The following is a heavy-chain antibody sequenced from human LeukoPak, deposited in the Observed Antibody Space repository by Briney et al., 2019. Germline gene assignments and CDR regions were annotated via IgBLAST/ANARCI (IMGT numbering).Heavy chain of an antibody. J-gene: IGHJ6*02. D-gene: IGHD2-2*01. V-gene: IGHV3-53*01. CDR2: IYSGGST. CDR3: ARDLPPAPWNGMDV. CDR1: GLTVSSNY. Sequence: GGSLRLSCAASGLTVSSNYMSWVRQAPGKGLEWVSVIYSGGSTYYADSVKGRFTISRDNSKNTLYLQMNSLRPEDTAVYYCARDLPPAPWNGMDVWGQGATVTVSS.